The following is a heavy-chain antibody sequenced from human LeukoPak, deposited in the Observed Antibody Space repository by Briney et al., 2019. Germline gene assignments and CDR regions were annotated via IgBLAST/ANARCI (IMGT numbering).Heavy chain of an antibody. CDR1: GLTFSGYS. CDR3: ARGSLLWFGELPFDP. D-gene: IGHD3-10*01. J-gene: IGHJ5*02. Sequence: GGSLRLSCAASGLTFSGYSMSWVRQAPGKGLEWVSSISTTSSYIYYADSVKGRFTISRDNAKNSLWLQMDSLGAEDTAVYYCARGSLLWFGELPFDPWGQGTLVTVSS. CDR2: ISTTSSYI. V-gene: IGHV3-21*01.